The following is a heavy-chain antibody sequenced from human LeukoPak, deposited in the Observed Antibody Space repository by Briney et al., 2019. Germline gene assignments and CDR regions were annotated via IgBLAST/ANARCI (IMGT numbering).Heavy chain of an antibody. D-gene: IGHD2-2*01. CDR2: IWYDGSNK. CDR3: ARDFLLSLGYCSSTSCKPHDY. Sequence: GGSLRLSCAASGFTFSSYGMHWVRQAPGKGLEWVAVIWYDGSNKYYADSVKGRFTISRDNSKNTLYLQMNSLRAEDTAVYYCARDFLLSLGYCSSTSCKPHDYWGQGTLVTVSS. J-gene: IGHJ4*02. V-gene: IGHV3-33*01. CDR1: GFTFSSYG.